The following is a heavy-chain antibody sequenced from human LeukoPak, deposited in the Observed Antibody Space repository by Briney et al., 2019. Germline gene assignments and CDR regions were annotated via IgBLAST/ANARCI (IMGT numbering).Heavy chain of an antibody. J-gene: IGHJ6*02. D-gene: IGHD3-10*01. Sequence: SETLSLTCTVSGGSISSYYWSWIRQPPGKGLEWIGYIYYSGSTNYNPSLKSRVTISVDTSKNQFSLKLSSVTAADTAVYYCARDLSSHYGPYYYYGMDVWGQGTTVTVSS. CDR1: GGSISSYY. V-gene: IGHV4-59*01. CDR3: ARDLSSHYGPYYYYGMDV. CDR2: IYYSGST.